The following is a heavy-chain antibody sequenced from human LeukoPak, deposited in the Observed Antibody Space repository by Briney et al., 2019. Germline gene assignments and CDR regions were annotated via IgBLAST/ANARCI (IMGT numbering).Heavy chain of an antibody. CDR1: GGTFSSYT. CDR3: ARDWYDFWSGQKEYGMDV. Sequence: GASVKVSCKASGGTFSSYTISWVRQAPGQGLEWMGRIIPILGIANYAQQFQGRVTITADKSTSTAYMELSSLRSEDTAVYYCARDWYDFWSGQKEYGMDVWGQGTTVTVSS. J-gene: IGHJ6*02. V-gene: IGHV1-69*10. D-gene: IGHD3-3*01. CDR2: IIPILGIA.